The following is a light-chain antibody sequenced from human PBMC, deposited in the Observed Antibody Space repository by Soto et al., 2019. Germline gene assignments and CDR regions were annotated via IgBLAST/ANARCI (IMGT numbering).Light chain of an antibody. Sequence: DIVMTQSPDSLAVSLGERATFNCKSSQSVLYSPNNKNYLAWYQQKPGQPPKLLIYWASTRESGVPDRFSGSGSGTDFTLTISSLQAEDVAVYYCQQYYSTPWTVGQGTKVEI. V-gene: IGKV4-1*01. CDR1: QSVLYSPNNKNY. CDR2: WAS. J-gene: IGKJ1*01. CDR3: QQYYSTPWT.